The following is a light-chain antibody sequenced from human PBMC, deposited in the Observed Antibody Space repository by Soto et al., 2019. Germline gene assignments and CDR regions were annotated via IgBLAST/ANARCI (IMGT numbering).Light chain of an antibody. CDR2: GAS. J-gene: IGKJ1*01. CDR3: QQYCSSGT. CDR1: QNVRSN. Sequence: DIQLTQSPYTLSASVGDRVTLSCRVSQNVRSNLAWYQQKPGQAPRLLIYGASNRATGIPDRFSGSGSGTDFTLTISILEPDDFAVYYCQQYCSSGTFGQGTKV. V-gene: IGKV3-20*01.